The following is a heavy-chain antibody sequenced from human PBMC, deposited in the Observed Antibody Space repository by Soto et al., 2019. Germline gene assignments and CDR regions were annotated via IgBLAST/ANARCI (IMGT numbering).Heavy chain of an antibody. J-gene: IGHJ6*02. D-gene: IGHD1-1*01. CDR2: INSGGGTT. CDR1: GFTFTTYW. Sequence: PGGSLRLSCAASGFTFTTYWMHWFRQAPGKGLVWVSRINSGGGTTTYADSVKGRFTISRDNAKNTLYLQMNGLRAEDTAVYYCARGAKNVYAMDVWGQGTTVTVSS. CDR3: ARGAKNVYAMDV. V-gene: IGHV3-74*01.